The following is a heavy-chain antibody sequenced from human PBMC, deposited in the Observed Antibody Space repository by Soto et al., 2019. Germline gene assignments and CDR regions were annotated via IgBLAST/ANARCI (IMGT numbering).Heavy chain of an antibody. D-gene: IGHD5-12*01. CDR1: GFTFSSYG. V-gene: IGHV3-33*01. Sequence: QVQLVESGGGVVQPGRSLRLSCAASGFTFSSYGMHWVRQAPGKGLEWVAVIWHDGSNKHYADSVKGRFTISRDNSKNTLYLQMNSLRAEDTALYHCASYDISGYHCWGQGTMVTVSS. J-gene: IGHJ3*01. CDR2: IWHDGSNK. CDR3: ASYDISGYHC.